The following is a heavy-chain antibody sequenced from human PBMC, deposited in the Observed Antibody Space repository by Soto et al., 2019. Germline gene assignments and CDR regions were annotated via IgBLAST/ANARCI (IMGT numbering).Heavy chain of an antibody. CDR3: ARDLDGSGSYFPDY. Sequence: QVQLVQSGAEVKKPGASVKVSCKASGYSFTSTGICWVRQAPGQGPEWMGWTSTFNGEAKDAQKLQGRVTMTTDTSTTTAYMELRSLTSDDTAVYYCARDLDGSGSYFPDYWGQGTLVTVAS. D-gene: IGHD3-10*01. CDR1: GYSFTSTG. CDR2: TSTFNGEA. V-gene: IGHV1-18*01. J-gene: IGHJ4*02.